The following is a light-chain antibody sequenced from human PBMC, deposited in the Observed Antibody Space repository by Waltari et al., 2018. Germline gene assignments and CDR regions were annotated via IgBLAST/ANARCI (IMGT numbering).Light chain of an antibody. Sequence: DVQMTQSPSSLSASVGDRVTITCRASRDIGLYLAWFQQKPGKAPRSLIYTASSLQSGAPSTFSGSGSGTEFTLAISSLQPEDFATYYCLQYYSYPTTFGPGTKVDF. CDR3: LQYYSYPTT. J-gene: IGKJ3*01. V-gene: IGKV1-16*01. CDR1: RDIGLY. CDR2: TAS.